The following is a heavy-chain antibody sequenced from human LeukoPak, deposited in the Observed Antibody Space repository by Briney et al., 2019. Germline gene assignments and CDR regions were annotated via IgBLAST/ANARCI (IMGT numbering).Heavy chain of an antibody. CDR3: ARGSRRVVTAIPYYFDY. J-gene: IGHJ4*02. Sequence: GGSLRLSCAASGFTFSSYGMHWVRQAPGKGLEWVAVIWYDGSNKYYADSVKGRFTISRDNPKNTLYLQMNSLRAEDTAVYYCARGSRRVVTAIPYYFDYWGQGTLVTVSS. CDR2: IWYDGSNK. D-gene: IGHD2-21*02. V-gene: IGHV3-33*01. CDR1: GFTFSSYG.